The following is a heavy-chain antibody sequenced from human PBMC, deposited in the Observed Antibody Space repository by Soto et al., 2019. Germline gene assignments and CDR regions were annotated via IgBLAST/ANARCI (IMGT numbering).Heavy chain of an antibody. J-gene: IGHJ4*02. CDR1: GFTFSSYA. Sequence: GGSLRLSCAASGFTFSSYAMHWVRQAPGKGLEWVAVISYDGSNKYYADSVKGRFTISRDNSKNTLYLQMNSLRAGDTAVYYCAGSIPVATRPLVYWGQGTLVTVSS. CDR2: ISYDGSNK. D-gene: IGHD5-12*01. CDR3: AGSIPVATRPLVY. V-gene: IGHV3-30-3*01.